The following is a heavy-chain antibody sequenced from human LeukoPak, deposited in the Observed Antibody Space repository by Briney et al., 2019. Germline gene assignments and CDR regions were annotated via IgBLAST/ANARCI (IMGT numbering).Heavy chain of an antibody. V-gene: IGHV5-51*01. CDR2: IYPGDSDT. CDR1: GYSFTSYW. Sequence: GESLKISCKGSGYSFTSYWIGWVRQMPGKGLEWMGIIYPGDSDTRYSPSFQGQVTISADKSISTAYLQWSSLKASDTAMYYCARHFELEPPPNAFDIWGQETMVTVSS. CDR3: ARHFELEPPPNAFDI. D-gene: IGHD1-26*01. J-gene: IGHJ3*02.